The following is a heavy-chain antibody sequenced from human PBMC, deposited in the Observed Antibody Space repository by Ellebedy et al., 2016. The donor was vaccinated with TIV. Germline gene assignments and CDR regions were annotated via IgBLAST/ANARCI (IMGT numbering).Heavy chain of an antibody. Sequence: AASVKVSCKASGYTFTDYYIHWVRQAPGQGLEWMGWINPNSSGTNYAQRFQGWVTMTRDTSISTAYMELSRLRSDDTALYYCARDGAVTTVFDYWGQGTLVIVSS. CDR3: ARDGAVTTVFDY. D-gene: IGHD4-17*01. CDR1: GYTFTDYY. CDR2: INPNSSGT. J-gene: IGHJ4*02. V-gene: IGHV1-2*04.